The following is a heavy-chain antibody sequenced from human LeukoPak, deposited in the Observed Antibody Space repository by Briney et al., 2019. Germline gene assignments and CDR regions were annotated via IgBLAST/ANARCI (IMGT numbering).Heavy chain of an antibody. Sequence: SETLSLTCAVYGGSFSGYYWSWIRQPPGKGLEWIGEINHSGSTNYNPSLESRVTISVDTSKNQFSLKLSSVTAADTAVYYCAYSSSWPPGFDYWGQGTLVTVSS. J-gene: IGHJ4*02. CDR1: GGSFSGYY. CDR3: AYSSSWPPGFDY. CDR2: INHSGST. D-gene: IGHD6-13*01. V-gene: IGHV4-34*01.